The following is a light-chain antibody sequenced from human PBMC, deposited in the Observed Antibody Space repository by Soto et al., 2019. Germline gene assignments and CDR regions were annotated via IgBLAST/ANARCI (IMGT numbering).Light chain of an antibody. CDR2: DAS. J-gene: IGKJ1*01. CDR3: QQYGKSPTWT. V-gene: IGKV3-20*01. CDR1: QSVSHA. Sequence: EVVLTQSPATLSLSPGDRATLSCRASQSVSHALAWYQQKPGQAPRLLIHDASSRATGIPARFSGSGSGTDFTLTISGLEPEAFAVYYCQQYGKSPTWTFGQGTKVDI.